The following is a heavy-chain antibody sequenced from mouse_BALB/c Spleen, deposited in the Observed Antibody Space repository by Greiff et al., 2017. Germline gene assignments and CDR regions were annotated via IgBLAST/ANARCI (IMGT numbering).Heavy chain of an antibody. D-gene: IGHD2-3*01. CDR2: IDPANGNT. V-gene: IGHV14-3*02. CDR1: GFNIKDTY. CDR3: ASRDGYSYWYFDV. Sequence: EVKLVESGAELVKPGASVKLSCTASGFNIKDTYMHWVKQRPEQGLEWIGRIDPANGNTKYDPKFQGKATITADTSSNTAYLQLSSLTSEDTAVYYCASRDGYSYWYFDVWGAGTTVTVSS. J-gene: IGHJ1*01.